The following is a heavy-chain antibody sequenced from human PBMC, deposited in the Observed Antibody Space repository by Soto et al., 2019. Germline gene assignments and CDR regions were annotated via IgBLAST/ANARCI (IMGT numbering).Heavy chain of an antibody. CDR1: GGTFTTST. Sequence: QVQLVQSGAEVKKPGSSVKVSCQTSGGTFTTSTISWVRQAPGQGLEWMGGIIPVFGTPSYAQKFLGRVTMIADKSSSTAYMELRNLRSEDTAMYYCARPADYVSGFSQWGQGTLVTVSS. D-gene: IGHD3-16*01. J-gene: IGHJ4*02. CDR2: IIPVFGTP. CDR3: ARPADYVSGFSQ. V-gene: IGHV1-69*06.